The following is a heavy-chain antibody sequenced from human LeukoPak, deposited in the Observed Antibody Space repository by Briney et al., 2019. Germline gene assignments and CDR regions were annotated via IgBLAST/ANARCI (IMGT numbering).Heavy chain of an antibody. Sequence: SETLSLTCTVSGGSISSYYWSWIRQPPGKGLEWIGYIYYSGSTNYNPSLKSRVTVSVDTSKNQFSLKLSSVTAADTAVYYCARDVLSRPYSSSWYYYYGMDVWGQGTTVTVSS. J-gene: IGHJ6*02. D-gene: IGHD6-13*01. CDR3: ARDVLSRPYSSSWYYYYGMDV. V-gene: IGHV4-59*01. CDR1: GGSISSYY. CDR2: IYYSGST.